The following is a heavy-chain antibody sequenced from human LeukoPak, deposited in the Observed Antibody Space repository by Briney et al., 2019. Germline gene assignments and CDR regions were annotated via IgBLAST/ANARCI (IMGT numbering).Heavy chain of an antibody. D-gene: IGHD1-26*01. Sequence: GGSLRLSCAASGFTFSSYWMHWVRQAPGKGLVWVSRINSDGSSTSYADSVKGRFTISRDNAKNSLYLQMYSLRAEDTAVYYCARLVGASDFDYWGQGTLVTVSS. CDR1: GFTFSSYW. V-gene: IGHV3-74*01. J-gene: IGHJ4*02. CDR2: INSDGSST. CDR3: ARLVGASDFDY.